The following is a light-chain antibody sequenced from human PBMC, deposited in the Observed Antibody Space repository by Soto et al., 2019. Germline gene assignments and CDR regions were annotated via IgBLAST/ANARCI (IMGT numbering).Light chain of an antibody. J-gene: IGLJ1*01. Sequence: QSVLTQPASVSGSPGQSITISCTGTSSDVGGYNYVCWYQQHPGKAPKLIIYDVSNRPSGVSHRFSGNTSGYTASLTISGLQADDEADYYCTSYAGRITLFVFGTGTKLTVL. V-gene: IGLV2-14*01. CDR2: DVS. CDR3: TSYAGRITLFV. CDR1: SSDVGGYNY.